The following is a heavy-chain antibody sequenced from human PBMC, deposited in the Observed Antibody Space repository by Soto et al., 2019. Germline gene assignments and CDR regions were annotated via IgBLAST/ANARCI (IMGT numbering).Heavy chain of an antibody. D-gene: IGHD4-4*01. CDR1: GFTFASYG. CDR2: VSFDSKNK. CDR3: AKESVEATYSFYGLDV. V-gene: IGHV3-30*18. Sequence: GESLKISCAASGFTFASYGMHWVRQAPGKGLEWVATVSFDSKNKYYIDSVEGRFTISRDNSENTLSLQMNSLRHEDTAVYYCAKESVEATYSFYGLDVWGPGTAVTVSS. J-gene: IGHJ6*02.